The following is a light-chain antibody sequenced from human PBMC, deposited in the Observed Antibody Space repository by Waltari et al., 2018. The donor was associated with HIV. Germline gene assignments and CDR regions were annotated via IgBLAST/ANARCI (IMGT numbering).Light chain of an antibody. J-gene: IGKJ3*01. CDR2: GAS. V-gene: IGKV3-20*01. CDR3: QQFGSSRFT. CDR1: QSVNSSN. Sequence: ELVLTQTPGTLSLSPGESATLSCRPSQSVNSSNLAWYQQKPGQAPRRLSYGASNRATGIPDRFSGSASETEFTLSINTVEPDDCVLYFCQQFGSSRFTFGPATKVDF.